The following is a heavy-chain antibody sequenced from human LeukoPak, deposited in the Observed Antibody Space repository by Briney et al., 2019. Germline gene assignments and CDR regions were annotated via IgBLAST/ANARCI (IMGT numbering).Heavy chain of an antibody. V-gene: IGHV3-53*01. D-gene: IGHD2-2*01. J-gene: IGHJ4*02. Sequence: GGSLRLSCAASGFTVSSNYMSWVRQAPGKGLEWVSVIYSGGSTYYADSVKGRFTISRDNSKNTLYLQMNSLRAEDTAVYYCAKDPGRVPAAVDYWGQGTLVTVSS. CDR1: GFTVSSNY. CDR2: IYSGGST. CDR3: AKDPGRVPAAVDY.